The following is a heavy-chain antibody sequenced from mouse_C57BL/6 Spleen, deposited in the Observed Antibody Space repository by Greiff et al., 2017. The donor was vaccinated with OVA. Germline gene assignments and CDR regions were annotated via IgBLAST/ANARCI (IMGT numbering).Heavy chain of an antibody. J-gene: IGHJ2*01. CDR1: GYTFTSYW. D-gene: IGHD1-1*01. CDR3: ARRDSYYFDY. V-gene: IGHV1-59*01. Sequence: QVQLQQSGAELVRPGTSVKLSCKASGYTFTSYWMHWVKQRPGQGLEWIGVIDPSDSYTNYNQKFKGKATLTVDTSSSTDYMQLSSLTSEDSAVYYCARRDSYYFDYWGQGTTLTVSS. CDR2: IDPSDSYT.